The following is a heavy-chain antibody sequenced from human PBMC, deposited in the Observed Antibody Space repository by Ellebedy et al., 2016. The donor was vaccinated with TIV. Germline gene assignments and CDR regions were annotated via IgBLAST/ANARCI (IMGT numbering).Heavy chain of an antibody. CDR1: GFTFSDYA. J-gene: IGHJ4*02. D-gene: IGHD2-15*01. Sequence: LSLTCAASGFTFSDYAMSWVRQAPGRGLEWVSTIFKSGDTTYYADSVKGRFTISRDNSKTTLSLQMNSLRAEDTAVYYRAKLAGVHPWYFDYWGQGTLVTVSS. CDR3: AKLAGVHPWYFDY. CDR2: IFKSGDTT. V-gene: IGHV3-23*01.